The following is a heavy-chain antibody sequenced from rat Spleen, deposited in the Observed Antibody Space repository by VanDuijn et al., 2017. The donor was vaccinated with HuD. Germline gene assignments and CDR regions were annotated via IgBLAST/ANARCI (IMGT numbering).Heavy chain of an antibody. D-gene: IGHD1-11*01. CDR2: ISYDGSGT. CDR1: GFTFSDYN. V-gene: IGHV5-7*01. J-gene: IGHJ3*01. CDR3: ERPDYGYPFAY. Sequence: EVQLVESGGGLVKPGRSLKLSCAASGFTFSDYNMAWVRQAPKKGLEWVATISYDGSGTYYRDSVKGRFTISRDNAKSTLYLQMDSLRSEDTATYYCERPDYGYPFAYWGQGTLVTVSS.